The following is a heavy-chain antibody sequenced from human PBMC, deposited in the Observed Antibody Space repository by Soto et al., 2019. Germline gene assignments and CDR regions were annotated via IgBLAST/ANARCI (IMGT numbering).Heavy chain of an antibody. CDR2: IGNGDTET. Sequence: WSCXRLSWTTGVCSFFSFSRSGVRQAPGEGLEWVASIGNGDTETYYADSVSGRFTISRYNSKSALFLQMTRMRAEDTAKHYCAKARIDHTALWAHLDIWGPGTMVNV. CDR1: VCSFFSFS. D-gene: IGHD1-26*01. CDR3: AKARIDHTALWAHLDI. V-gene: IGHV3-23*01. J-gene: IGHJ3*02.